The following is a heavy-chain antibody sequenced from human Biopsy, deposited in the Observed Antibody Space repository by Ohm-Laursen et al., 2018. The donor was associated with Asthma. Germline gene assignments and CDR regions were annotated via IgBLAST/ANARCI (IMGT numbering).Heavy chain of an antibody. Sequence: TLSLTCSLSSGSGGYMRSGNYYWGWIRQPPGKGLEWIGSIYYSGTTYYNPSLESRVTVSADTSKIQFSLNLTSVTAADTAVYYCVRGSSSWHHGPFHYYYGLDVWGQGTTATVSS. CDR2: IYYSGTT. J-gene: IGHJ6*02. CDR1: SGSGGYMRSGNYY. D-gene: IGHD6-13*01. V-gene: IGHV4-39*01. CDR3: VRGSSSWHHGPFHYYYGLDV.